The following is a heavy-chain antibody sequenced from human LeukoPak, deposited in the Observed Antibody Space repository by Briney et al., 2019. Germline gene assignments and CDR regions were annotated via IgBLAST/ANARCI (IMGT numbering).Heavy chain of an antibody. D-gene: IGHD2-2*01. CDR1: GDSMRDDY. V-gene: IGHV4-4*07. CDR3: ARVKTEPAAMYPPYYYYYMDV. Sequence: PSETLSLTCTVSGDSMRDDYWGWIRQPAGRGLEWIGRIYSSANIDYNPSLESRVTLSIDTSKNQFSLKLSSVTAADTAVYYCARVKTEPAAMYPPYYYYYMDVWGKGTTVTIPS. J-gene: IGHJ6*03. CDR2: IYSSANI.